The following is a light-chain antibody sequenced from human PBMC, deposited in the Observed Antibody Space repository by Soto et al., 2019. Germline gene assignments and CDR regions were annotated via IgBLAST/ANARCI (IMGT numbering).Light chain of an antibody. J-gene: IGKJ2*01. Sequence: IVMTQSPDSLAVALGERATINCKSSQTILHASKNYLAWYQHKPGQPPKLITYWASTRESGVPDRFSGSGSGTDFTLTISSRQTVDVEVYYFHPYYTPPYTFGQGTNLEIK. CDR1: QTILHASKNY. V-gene: IGKV4-1*01. CDR2: WAS. CDR3: HPYYTPPYT.